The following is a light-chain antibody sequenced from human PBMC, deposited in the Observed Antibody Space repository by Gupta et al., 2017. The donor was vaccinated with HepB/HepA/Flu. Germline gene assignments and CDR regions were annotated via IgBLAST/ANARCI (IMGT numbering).Light chain of an antibody. Sequence: EIVMTQSPATVSVSPGERATLSCRASQSVSSSLAWYQQKPGQAPRLLIYGASTRATGIPTRFSGSGSGTEFTLTISSLQSEDFAVYYCQQDRDWPLTFGGGTKVEIK. J-gene: IGKJ4*01. CDR2: GAS. CDR3: QQDRDWPLT. V-gene: IGKV3-15*01. CDR1: QSVSSS.